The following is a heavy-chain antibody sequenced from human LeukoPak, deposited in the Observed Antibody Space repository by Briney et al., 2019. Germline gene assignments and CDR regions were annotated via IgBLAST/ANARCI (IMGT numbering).Heavy chain of an antibody. D-gene: IGHD2-15*01. CDR2: IIPILGRA. Sequence: ASVKVCCKASGGTYSSYAISWVRQAPGQGLEWMGRIIPILGRANYAQKFQGRVTITADKSTSTAYMELSSLRSKDTAVYYCAFVVAATLNDYWGQGTLVTVSS. V-gene: IGHV1-69*04. J-gene: IGHJ4*02. CDR3: AFVVAATLNDY. CDR1: GGTYSSYA.